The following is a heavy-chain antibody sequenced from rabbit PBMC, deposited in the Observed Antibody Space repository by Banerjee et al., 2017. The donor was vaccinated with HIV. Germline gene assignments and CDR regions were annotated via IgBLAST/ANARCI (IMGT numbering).Heavy chain of an antibody. CDR3: ARAFTYTGFALNL. CDR2: IYTGSGST. CDR1: GFSFSSGYD. D-gene: IGHD7-1*01. J-gene: IGHJ4*01. V-gene: IGHV1S45*01. Sequence: QEQLEESGGDLVKPEGSLTLTCTASGFSFSSGYDMCWVRQAPGKGLEWIGCIYTGSGSTYYASWAKGRFTISKASSTTVTLQMTSLTAADTATYFCARAFTYTGFALNLWGPGTLVTVS.